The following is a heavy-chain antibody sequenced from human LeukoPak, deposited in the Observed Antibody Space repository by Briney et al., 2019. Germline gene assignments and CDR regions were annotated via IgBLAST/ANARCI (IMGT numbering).Heavy chain of an antibody. CDR2: IIPIFGTA. D-gene: IGHD2-2*01. Sequence: ASVKVSCKASGGTFSSYAISWVRQAPGQGLEWMGGIIPIFGTANYAQKFQGRVTITADESTSTAYMELSSPRSEDTAVYYCARGYCSSTSCPRIPDYWGQGTLVTVSS. CDR3: ARGYCSSTSCPRIPDY. CDR1: GGTFSSYA. V-gene: IGHV1-69*13. J-gene: IGHJ4*02.